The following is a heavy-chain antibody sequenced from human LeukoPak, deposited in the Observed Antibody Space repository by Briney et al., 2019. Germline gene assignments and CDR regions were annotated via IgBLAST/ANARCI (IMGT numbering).Heavy chain of an antibody. Sequence: GASVKVSCKSSGYSFTDYFLHWVRQAPGQGLEWMGCINLLTGGAHYAQKFQGWVSLTRDTSIDTAFMELRSLRSDDTAVYYCALIPYCTTITCYYFDYWGQGTLVTVSS. CDR2: INLLTGGA. D-gene: IGHD2-8*01. V-gene: IGHV1-2*04. CDR3: ALIPYCTTITCYYFDY. J-gene: IGHJ4*02. CDR1: GYSFTDYF.